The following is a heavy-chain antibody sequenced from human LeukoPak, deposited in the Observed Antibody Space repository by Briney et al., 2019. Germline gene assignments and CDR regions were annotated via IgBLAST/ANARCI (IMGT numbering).Heavy chain of an antibody. D-gene: IGHD4-23*01. CDR1: GGTFSSYA. CDR2: IIPIFGTA. J-gene: IGHJ1*01. V-gene: IGHV1-69*05. Sequence: SVKVSCKASGGTFSSYAISWVRQAPGQGLEWMGRIIPIFGTANYAQKFQGRVTVTTDESTSTAYMELSSLRSEDTAVYYCARELGGNGFQHWGQGTLVTVSS. CDR3: ARELGGNGFQH.